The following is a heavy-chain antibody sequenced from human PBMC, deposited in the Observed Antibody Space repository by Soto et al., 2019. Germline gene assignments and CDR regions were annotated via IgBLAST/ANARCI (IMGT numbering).Heavy chain of an antibody. D-gene: IGHD3-3*01. CDR3: ARDYDFWYFDL. CDR1: GFTFSSYG. J-gene: IGHJ2*01. Sequence: QVQLVESGGGVVQPGRSLRLSCAASGFTFSSYGMHWVRQAPGKGLEWVAVIWYDGSNKYYADSVKGRFTISRDNSKNTLYMQMNSLRAEDTAVYYCARDYDFWYFDLWGRGTLVTVSS. V-gene: IGHV3-33*01. CDR2: IWYDGSNK.